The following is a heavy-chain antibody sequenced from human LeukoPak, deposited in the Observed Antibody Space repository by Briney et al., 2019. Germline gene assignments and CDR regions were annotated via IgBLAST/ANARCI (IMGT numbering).Heavy chain of an antibody. CDR1: KFIISDYW. J-gene: IGHJ3*01. CDR3: ARGFDGANAFDL. CDR2: IKQDGSQK. Sequence: GGSLRLSCIASKFIISDYWMNWVRQAPGKGLEWVANIKQDGSQKYYVDSVKGRFTISRDNAKNSVYLQMNSLRAEDTAVYYCARGFDGANAFDLWGQGALVTVSS. V-gene: IGHV3-7*01.